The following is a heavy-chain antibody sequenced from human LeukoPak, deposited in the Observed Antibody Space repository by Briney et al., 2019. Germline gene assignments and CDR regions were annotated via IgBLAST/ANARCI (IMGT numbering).Heavy chain of an antibody. J-gene: IGHJ3*02. Sequence: PGGSLRLSCAGSGFSFSSAAMSWVRQAPGKGLEWVSVMYVGGNTNYADSVKGRFTISRDNSKNTVFLQMNSLRADDTAVYYCARDSMEHPGGDAFDIWGQGTMVTVSS. CDR2: MYVGGNT. V-gene: IGHV3-53*01. CDR1: GFSFSSAA. D-gene: IGHD2/OR15-2a*01. CDR3: ARDSMEHPGGDAFDI.